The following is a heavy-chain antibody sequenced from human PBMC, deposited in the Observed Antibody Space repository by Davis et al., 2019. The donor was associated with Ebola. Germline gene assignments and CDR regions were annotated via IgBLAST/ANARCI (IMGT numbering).Heavy chain of an antibody. V-gene: IGHV3-15*01. D-gene: IGHD6-13*01. Sequence: PGGSLRLSCAASGFTFSNAWMNWVRQAPGKGLEWVGRIKSKNDGGTTDYAAPVKGRFTIPRDDSKNTLYLQMNSLKTEDTAVYYCTTVGLAAAGKGVWGQGTLVTVSS. J-gene: IGHJ4*02. CDR1: GFTFSNAW. CDR3: TTVGLAAAGKGV. CDR2: IKSKNDGGTT.